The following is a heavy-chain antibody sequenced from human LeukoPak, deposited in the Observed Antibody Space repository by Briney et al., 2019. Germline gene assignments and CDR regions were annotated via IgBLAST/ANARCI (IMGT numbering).Heavy chain of an antibody. CDR1: GYTFTSYG. D-gene: IGHD4-17*01. V-gene: IGHV1-18*01. CDR2: ISACNGNT. CDR3: ARGLATVTHNWFDP. J-gene: IGHJ5*02. Sequence: ASVKVSCKASGYTFTSYGISWVRQAPGQGLEWMGWISACNGNTNYAQKLQGRVTMTTDTSTSTAYMELRSLRSDDTAVYYCARGLATVTHNWFDPWGQGTLVTVSS.